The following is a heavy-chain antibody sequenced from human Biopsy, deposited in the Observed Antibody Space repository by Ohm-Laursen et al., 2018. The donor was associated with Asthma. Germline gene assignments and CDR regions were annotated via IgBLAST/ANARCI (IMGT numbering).Heavy chain of an antibody. CDR3: ARGGYCTSPTCPWGRYATDV. CDR1: GFTFSDYY. V-gene: IGHV3-7*01. D-gene: IGHD2-8*01. J-gene: IGHJ6*02. CDR2: IKKDGSEK. Sequence: GSLRLSCAASGFTFSDYYMSWIRQAPGKGLDWVANIKKDGSEKYYVDSVKGRFIISRDNAKNSLYLDMNSLRTGDTAVYYCARGGYCTSPTCPWGRYATDVWGQGTTVTVSS.